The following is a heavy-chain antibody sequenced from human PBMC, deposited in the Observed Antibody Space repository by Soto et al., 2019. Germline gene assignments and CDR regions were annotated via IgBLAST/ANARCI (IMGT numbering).Heavy chain of an antibody. CDR1: GFTFSDYY. CDR3: ARDLGYYESSGYFDY. D-gene: IGHD3-22*01. Sequence: PGGSLRLSCAASGFTFSDYYMSWIRQAPGKGLEWVSYIGSSDNIIYYADSVKGRFTISRDNAKNSLYLQMKSLRAEDTAVYYCARDLGYYESSGYFDYWGQGTLVTVSS. J-gene: IGHJ4*02. CDR2: IGSSDNII. V-gene: IGHV3-11*01.